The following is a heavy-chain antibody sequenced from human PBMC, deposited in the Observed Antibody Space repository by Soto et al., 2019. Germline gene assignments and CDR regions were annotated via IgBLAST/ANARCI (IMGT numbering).Heavy chain of an antibody. Sequence: SETLSLTCAVYGGSFSGYYWSWIRQPPGKGLEWIGEINHSGSTNYNPSLKSRVTISVDTSKNQFSLKLSSVTAADTAVYYCARGRIKRNYYDSSGYYYLDYWCQGTLVTVSS. CDR3: ARGRIKRNYYDSSGYYYLDY. V-gene: IGHV4-34*01. D-gene: IGHD3-22*01. CDR2: INHSGST. J-gene: IGHJ4*02. CDR1: GGSFSGYY.